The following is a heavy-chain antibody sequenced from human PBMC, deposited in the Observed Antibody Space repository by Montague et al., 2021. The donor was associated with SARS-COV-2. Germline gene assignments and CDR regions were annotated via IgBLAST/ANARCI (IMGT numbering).Heavy chain of an antibody. V-gene: IGHV4-38-2*02. CDR2: SYQYGAT. Sequence: SETLSLTCSVSGFSISSGYYWGWIRHTPGKGLEWIGSSYQYGATYYSPSLKRPVTILLDTSKNQLSLILTSVTAADTAVYYCARSGVGIFDFSYFDSWGQGALVIVSS. CDR3: ARSGVGIFDFSYFDS. D-gene: IGHD3-3*01. CDR1: GFSISSGYY. J-gene: IGHJ4*02.